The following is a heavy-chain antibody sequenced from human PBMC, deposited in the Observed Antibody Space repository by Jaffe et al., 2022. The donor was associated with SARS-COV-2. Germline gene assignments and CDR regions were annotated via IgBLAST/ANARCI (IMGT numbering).Heavy chain of an antibody. CDR2: INGGNGNT. J-gene: IGHJ5*02. CDR1: GYRFTDYA. CDR3: TRGWGIDYGPGSRRFDP. V-gene: IGHV1-3*01. Sequence: QVQLVQSGAEVKKPGASVKVSCKASGYRFTDYAMHWVRQAPGQRLEWMGWINGGNGNTKYSQKFQGRVTINRDTSASTAYMELSSLRSEDTAVYYCTRGWGIDYGPGSRRFDPWGQGTLVTVSS. D-gene: IGHD3-10*01.